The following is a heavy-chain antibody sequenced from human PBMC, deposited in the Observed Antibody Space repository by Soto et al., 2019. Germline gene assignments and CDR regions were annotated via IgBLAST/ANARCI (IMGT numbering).Heavy chain of an antibody. CDR3: ARVTLWFGEILNWFDP. CDR2: IIPIFGTA. J-gene: IGHJ5*02. CDR1: GGTFSSYA. D-gene: IGHD3-10*01. V-gene: IGHV1-69*13. Sequence: ASVKVSCKASGGTFSSYAISWVRQAPGQGLEWMGGIIPIFGTANYAQKFQGRVTITADESTSTAYMELSSLRSEDTAVYYCARVTLWFGEILNWFDPWGQGTLVTVSS.